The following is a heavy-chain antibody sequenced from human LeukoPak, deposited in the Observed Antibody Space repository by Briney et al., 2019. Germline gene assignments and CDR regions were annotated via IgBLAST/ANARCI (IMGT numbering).Heavy chain of an antibody. D-gene: IGHD5-24*01. V-gene: IGHV3-48*01. J-gene: IGHJ4*02. CDR2: IGISSGNT. Sequence: GGSLRPSCAASGFTFSAYSMNRVRQAPGKGLEWISYIGISSGNTKYADSVKGRFTISGDKAKNSLYLQMNSLRVEDTAVYYCARDYKYAFDNWGQGTLVTVSS. CDR3: ARDYKYAFDN. CDR1: GFTFSAYS.